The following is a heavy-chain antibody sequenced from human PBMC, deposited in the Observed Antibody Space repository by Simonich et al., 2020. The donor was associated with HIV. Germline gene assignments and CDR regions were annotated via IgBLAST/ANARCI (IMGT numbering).Heavy chain of an antibody. Sequence: QVQLVESGGGVVQPGGSLRLSCAASGFTFSSYAMHWVRQAPGEGLEWVAVLWYDGSKKYHADSVKGRFPVSRDNSSNTLYLEMNSLRAEDTAVYYCARSPNIAAAVVYFDYWGQGTLVTVSS. CDR1: GFTFSSYA. CDR2: LWYDGSKK. D-gene: IGHD6-13*01. CDR3: ARSPNIAAAVVYFDY. J-gene: IGHJ4*02. V-gene: IGHV3-33*01.